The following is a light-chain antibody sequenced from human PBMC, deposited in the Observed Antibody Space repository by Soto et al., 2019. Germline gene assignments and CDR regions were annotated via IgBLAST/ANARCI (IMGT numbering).Light chain of an antibody. V-gene: IGKV1-9*01. Sequence: DIQLTQSPSFLSASVGDRVTITCRASQGISTYLAWYLQRPGKAPKLLIYGASTLQSGVPSRFSGSGSGTEFTLTISSLQPEDFGTYYCQQLNSDWYDFDQGTKLEIK. J-gene: IGKJ2*01. CDR1: QGISTY. CDR2: GAS. CDR3: QQLNSDWYD.